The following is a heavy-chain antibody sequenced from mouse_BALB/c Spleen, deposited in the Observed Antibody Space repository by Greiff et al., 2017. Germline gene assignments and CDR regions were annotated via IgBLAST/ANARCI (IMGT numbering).Heavy chain of an antibody. V-gene: IGHV14-4*02. J-gene: IGHJ1*01. CDR1: GFNIKDYY. D-gene: IGHD2-14*01. CDR2: IDPENGDT. Sequence: EVQLQQSGAELVRPGASVKLSCTASGFNIKDYYMHWVKQRPEQGLEWIGWIDPENGDTEYAPKFQGKATMTADTSSNTAYLQLSSLTSEDTAVYYCNAGYDWYFDVWGAGTTVTVSS. CDR3: NAGYDWYFDV.